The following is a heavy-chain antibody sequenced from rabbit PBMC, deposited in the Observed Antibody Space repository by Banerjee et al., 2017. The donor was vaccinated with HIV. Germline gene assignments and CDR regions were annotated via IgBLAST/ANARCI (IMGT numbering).Heavy chain of an antibody. Sequence: QSLEESGGDLVKPGASLTLTCTASGFSFSSSYYMCWVRQAPGKGLEWIACIYAGSSGSTYYASWAKGRFTISKTSSTTVTLQMPSLTAADTATYFCARKEVSYPYGYDAYYYAYGPFKLWGQGTLVTDS. V-gene: IGHV1S40*01. CDR2: IYAGSSGST. CDR3: ARKEVSYPYGYDAYYYAYGPFKL. CDR1: GFSFSSSYY. J-gene: IGHJ4*01. D-gene: IGHD6-1*01.